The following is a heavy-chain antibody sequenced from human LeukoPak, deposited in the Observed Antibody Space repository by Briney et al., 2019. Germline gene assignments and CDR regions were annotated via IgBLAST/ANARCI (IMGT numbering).Heavy chain of an antibody. CDR3: ARAPLGDYHLDY. D-gene: IGHD4-17*01. V-gene: IGHV3-9*01. CDR1: GFTFDDYA. CDR2: ISWNSGSI. Sequence: GRSLRLSCAASGFTFDDYAMHWVRQAPGKGLEWVSGISWNSGSIGYADSVKGRFTISRDNAKNSLYLQMNGLRAEDTAVYYCARAPLGDYHLDYWGQGTLVTVSS. J-gene: IGHJ4*02.